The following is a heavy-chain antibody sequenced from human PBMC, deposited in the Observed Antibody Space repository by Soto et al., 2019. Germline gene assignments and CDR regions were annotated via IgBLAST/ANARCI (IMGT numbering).Heavy chain of an antibody. CDR1: GFTFSGTW. CDR2: INSDGSST. V-gene: IGHV3-74*01. Sequence: GGSLRLSCTASGFTFSGTWMHWVRQVPGEGLVCVSRINSDGSSTVYADSVKGRFTISRDNAKNTVYLQMNSLRVEDTAVYYCARDWFYTIDYWGQGALVTVSS. CDR3: ARDWFYTIDY. D-gene: IGHD3-16*01. J-gene: IGHJ4*02.